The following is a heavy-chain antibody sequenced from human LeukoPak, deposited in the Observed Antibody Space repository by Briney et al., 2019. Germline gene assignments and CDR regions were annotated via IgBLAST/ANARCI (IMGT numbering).Heavy chain of an antibody. Sequence: SETLSLTCTVSGSISSYYWTWIRQSPGKGLEWIGHSYFTGNPNYNPSLKGRVTISVDTPKNQFSLELTSETAADTAVYYCAGIRSTVGWRSFDYWGQGILVTVSS. V-gene: IGHV4-59*08. J-gene: IGHJ4*02. D-gene: IGHD4-23*01. CDR1: GSISSYY. CDR2: SYFTGNP. CDR3: AGIRSTVGWRSFDY.